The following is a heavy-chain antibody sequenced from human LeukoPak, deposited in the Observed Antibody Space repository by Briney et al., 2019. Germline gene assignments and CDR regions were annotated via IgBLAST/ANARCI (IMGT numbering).Heavy chain of an antibody. CDR1: RCSITGYY. CDR3: ARRRSSSGGFDF. V-gene: IGHV4-59*08. D-gene: IGHD6-13*01. J-gene: IGHJ4*02. CDR2: IYDSGST. Sequence: SETLSLTCTVSRCSITGYYWSWIRQPPGKGLEWIGYIYDSGSTNYNPSLKSRVTISIETSKNQFSLKLSSVTAADTAVYYCARRRSSSGGFDFWGQGTLVTVSS.